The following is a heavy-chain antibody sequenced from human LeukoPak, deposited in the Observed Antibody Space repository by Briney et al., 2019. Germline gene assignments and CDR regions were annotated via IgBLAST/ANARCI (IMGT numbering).Heavy chain of an antibody. V-gene: IGHV4-59*01. D-gene: IGHD1-26*01. CDR1: GGSISSYY. J-gene: IGHJ5*02. CDR3: ARERVRRSGSYYEENWFDP. CDR2: IYYSGST. Sequence: PSETLSLTCTVSGGSISSYYWSWIRQRPGKGLEWIGYIYYSGSTNYNPSLKSRVTISVDTSKNQFSLKLSSVTAADTAVYYCARERVRRSGSYYEENWFDPWGQGTLVTVSS.